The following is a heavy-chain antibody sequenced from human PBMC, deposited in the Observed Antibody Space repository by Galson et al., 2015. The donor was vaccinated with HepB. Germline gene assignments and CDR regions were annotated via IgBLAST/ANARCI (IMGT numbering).Heavy chain of an antibody. D-gene: IGHD3-3*01. CDR3: ARDGAGDYDFLGAFDI. Sequence: SVKVSCKASGGTFSSYAISWVRQAPGQGLEWTGGIIPIFGTANYAQKFQGRVTITADESTSTAYMELSSLRSEDTAVYYCARDGAGDYDFLGAFDIWGQGTMVTVSS. V-gene: IGHV1-69*13. CDR1: GGTFSSYA. CDR2: IIPIFGTA. J-gene: IGHJ3*02.